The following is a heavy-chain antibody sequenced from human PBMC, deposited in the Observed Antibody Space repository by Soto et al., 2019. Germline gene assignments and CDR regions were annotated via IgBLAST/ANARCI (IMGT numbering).Heavy chain of an antibody. Sequence: EVQLLESGGGLVQPGGSLRLSCAASGFTFSSYAMSWVRQAPGKGLEWVSAISGSGGSTCYADSVKGRFTISRDNSKNTLYLQMNCLRAEDTAVYSCAEIVWGITIFGGMDVWGQGTTVTVSS. V-gene: IGHV3-23*01. CDR1: GFTFSSYA. CDR3: AEIVWGITIFGGMDV. J-gene: IGHJ6*02. CDR2: ISGSGGST. D-gene: IGHD3-9*01.